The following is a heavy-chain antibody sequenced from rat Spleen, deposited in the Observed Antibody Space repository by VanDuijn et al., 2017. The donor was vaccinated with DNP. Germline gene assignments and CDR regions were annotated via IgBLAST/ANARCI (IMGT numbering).Heavy chain of an antibody. CDR1: GFTFSGYW. J-gene: IGHJ1*01. Sequence: EVQLVETGGGLVPPGRALKLSCVASGFTFSGYWMYWVRQAPGKGLEWVASISTDGGRTSYPDSVKGRFTISRNNAENTVYLQMNGLKSEDTATYYCARHGIAAISTYWYFDFWGPGTMVTVSS. V-gene: IGHV5-58*01. D-gene: IGHD1-2*01. CDR3: ARHGIAAISTYWYFDF. CDR2: ISTDGGRT.